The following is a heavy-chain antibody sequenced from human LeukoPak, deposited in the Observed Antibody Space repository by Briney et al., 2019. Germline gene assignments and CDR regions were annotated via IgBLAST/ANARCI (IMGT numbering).Heavy chain of an antibody. CDR2: ISSSGSTI. CDR1: GFTFSSFE. V-gene: IGHV3-48*03. CDR3: ARDLYNGAGGNEHDY. D-gene: IGHD3-10*01. J-gene: IGHJ4*02. Sequence: GGSLRLSCAASGFTFSSFEMNWVRQAPGEGLGWVSYISSSGSTIYYADSLKGRFTISRDNAKNSLYLQTNSLRAEDTAVYYCARDLYNGAGGNEHDYSGQRNLVTVSS.